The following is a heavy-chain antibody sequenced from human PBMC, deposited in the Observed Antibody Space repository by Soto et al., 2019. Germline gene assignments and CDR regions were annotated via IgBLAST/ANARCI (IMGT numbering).Heavy chain of an antibody. D-gene: IGHD5-12*01. Sequence: QAQLVQSGAEVKKPGASVKVSCQASGYTFTNYVISWVRQAPGQGLEVLGSISGNSGNINYVQKFQGRVTMTTDTSTSTAHMELRSLRSDDTAVYYCARARELATIRWKKNPKDDVFDIWGQGTMVTVSS. CDR3: ARARELATIRWKKNPKDDVFDI. CDR1: GYTFTNYV. CDR2: ISGNSGNI. J-gene: IGHJ3*02. V-gene: IGHV1-18*01.